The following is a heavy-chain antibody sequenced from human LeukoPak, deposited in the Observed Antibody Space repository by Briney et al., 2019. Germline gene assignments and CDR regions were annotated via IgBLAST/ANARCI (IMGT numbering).Heavy chain of an antibody. J-gene: IGHJ4*02. Sequence: PSETLSLTCTVSGGXISSYYCSWIRQPPGKGLEWIGYIYYSGSTNYNPSLKSRVTISVDTSKNQFSLKLSSVTAADTAVYYCARAGNSSGWYFDYWGQGTLVTVSS. V-gene: IGHV4-59*01. D-gene: IGHD6-19*01. CDR2: IYYSGST. CDR1: GGXISSYY. CDR3: ARAGNSSGWYFDY.